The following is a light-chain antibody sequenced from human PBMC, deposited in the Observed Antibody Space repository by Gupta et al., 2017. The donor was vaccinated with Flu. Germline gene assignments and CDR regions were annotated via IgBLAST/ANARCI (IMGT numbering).Light chain of an antibody. V-gene: IGKV3-20*01. CDR3: QQYGSSPGT. Sequence: IFFTQSPGTLALSAGERATLSWRASQSVSSSYLAWYQQKPGQAPRLLIYSASSRATGIPDRFSGSGSGTDFTLTISRLDPEDFAVYYCQQYGSSPGTFGHGTKVDIK. CDR1: QSVSSSY. J-gene: IGKJ3*01. CDR2: SAS.